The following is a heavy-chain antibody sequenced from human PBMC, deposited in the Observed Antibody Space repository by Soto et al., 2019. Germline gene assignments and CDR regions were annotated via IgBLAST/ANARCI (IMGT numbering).Heavy chain of an antibody. Sequence: GASVKVSCKASGYTFTGYYMHWVRQAPGQGLEWMGWINPNSGGTNYAQKFQGWVTMTRDTSISTAYMELSRLRSEDTAVYYCAREEYYYGSGALFDCWGQGTPVSVTS. CDR2: INPNSGGT. CDR3: AREEYYYGSGALFDC. D-gene: IGHD3-10*01. CDR1: GYTFTGYY. J-gene: IGHJ4*02. V-gene: IGHV1-2*04.